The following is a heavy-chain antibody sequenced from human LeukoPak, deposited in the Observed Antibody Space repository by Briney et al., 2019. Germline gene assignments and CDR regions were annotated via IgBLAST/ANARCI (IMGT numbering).Heavy chain of an antibody. Sequence: PGGSLRLSCAASGFTFSDYYMSWIRQAPGKGLEWVSYISSSGSTIYYADSVRGRFTFSRDNAKNSLYLQMNSLRAEDTAVYYCTRYESDTGCLDWGQGTLVTVSS. D-gene: IGHD6-19*01. V-gene: IGHV3-11*01. CDR3: TRYESDTGCLD. J-gene: IGHJ4*02. CDR2: ISSSGSTI. CDR1: GFTFSDYY.